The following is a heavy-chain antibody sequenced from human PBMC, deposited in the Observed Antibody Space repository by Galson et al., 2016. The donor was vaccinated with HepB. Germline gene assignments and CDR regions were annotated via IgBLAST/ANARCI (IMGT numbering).Heavy chain of an antibody. D-gene: IGHD3-10*01. J-gene: IGHJ5*01. CDR3: GGEGGCESCQSGGFDS. CDR1: GFTFDDYA. V-gene: IGHV3-9*01. CDR2: IRWNSGSI. Sequence: SLRLSCAASGFTFDDYAMHWVRKAPGKGLEWVSGIRWNSGSIDYADSVKGRFTISRDNAKSTLYLQMNSLRVNDTAMYYCGGEGGCESCQSGGFDSWGQGTLVTVSS.